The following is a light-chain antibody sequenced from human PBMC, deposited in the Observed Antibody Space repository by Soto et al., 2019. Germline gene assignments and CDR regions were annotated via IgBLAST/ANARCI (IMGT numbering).Light chain of an antibody. J-gene: IGLJ1*01. CDR1: STDVGAYNY. V-gene: IGLV2-14*01. Sequence: QSVLTQPASVSGSPGQSITISCTGSSTDVGAYNYVSWYQQYPGQAPNLLIYEVSRRPSGFSHRFSGSKSVNTASLTISGLQAEDEAHYYCNSYTTMNTYVFGTGTKATV. CDR2: EVS. CDR3: NSYTTMNTYV.